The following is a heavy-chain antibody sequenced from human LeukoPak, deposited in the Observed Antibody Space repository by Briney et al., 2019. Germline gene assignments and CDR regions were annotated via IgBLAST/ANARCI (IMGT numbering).Heavy chain of an antibody. Sequence: PVKVSCKASGGTFSSYAISWVRQAPGQGLEWMGRIIPIFGTANYAQKFQGRVTITTDESTSTAYMELSSLRSEDTAVYYCARDDAGAAASFDYWGQGTLVTVSS. V-gene: IGHV1-69*05. CDR1: GGTFSSYA. D-gene: IGHD6-13*01. CDR3: ARDDAGAAASFDY. J-gene: IGHJ4*02. CDR2: IIPIFGTA.